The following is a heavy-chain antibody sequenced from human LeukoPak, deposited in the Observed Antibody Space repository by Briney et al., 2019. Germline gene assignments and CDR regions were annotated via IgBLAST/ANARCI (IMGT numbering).Heavy chain of an antibody. CDR3: ATNLATVVTPAYY. CDR1: GYTLTELS. V-gene: IGHV1-24*01. CDR2: FDPEDGEK. J-gene: IGHJ4*02. Sequence: ASVKVSCKLSGYTLTELSMHWVRQAPGKGLEWMGGFDPEDGEKSYAQKFQGRVTMTEDTSTDTASMELSSLRSEDTAVYYCATNLATVVTPAYYWGQGTLVTVSS. D-gene: IGHD4-23*01.